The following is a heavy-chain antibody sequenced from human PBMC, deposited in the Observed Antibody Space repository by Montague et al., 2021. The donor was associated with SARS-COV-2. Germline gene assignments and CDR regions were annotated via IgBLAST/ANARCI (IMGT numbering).Heavy chain of an antibody. J-gene: IGHJ4*02. D-gene: IGHD6-13*01. CDR3: ARDPRYSLSWSFDY. V-gene: IGHV6-1*01. CDR2: TYYRSECYY. CDR1: GDSDAVETAT. Sequence: CAISGDSDAVETATRNSVEHSSSLHLHWLVRTYYRSECYYYYAVSVKSRMTTSPDTSKNQFSLQLSSVTPEDRAVYYCARDPRYSLSWSFDYWGQGTLVTVS.